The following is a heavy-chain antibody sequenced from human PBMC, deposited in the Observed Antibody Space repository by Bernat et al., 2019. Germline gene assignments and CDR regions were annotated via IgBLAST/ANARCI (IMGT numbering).Heavy chain of an antibody. V-gene: IGHV3-49*05. CDR3: TRDIGVLRFLEWLLYGFEY. CDR1: GFTFGDYA. CDR2: IRSKAYGGKT. J-gene: IGHJ4*02. Sequence: EVQLVESGGGLVKPGRSLRLSCTASGFTFGDYAMSWFRQAPGKGLEWVGFIRSKAYGGKTEYAAYVKGRFTISRDDSKSIAYLQMNSLKTEDTAVYYCTRDIGVLRFLEWLLYGFEYWGQGTLVTVSS. D-gene: IGHD3-3*01.